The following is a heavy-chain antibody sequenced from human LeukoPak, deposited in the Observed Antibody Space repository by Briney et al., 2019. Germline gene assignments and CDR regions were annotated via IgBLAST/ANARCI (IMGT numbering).Heavy chain of an antibody. CDR2: ISYDGSNK. Sequence: GGSLRLSCAASGFTFSNYAMSWVRQAPGKGLEWVAVISYDGSNKFYADSVKGRFAISRDNSKNTLYLQMNSLRGYDSAVYYCARPLSNGYFHDSGGYYPYAMDVWGQGTTVTVSS. V-gene: IGHV3-30*09. CDR1: GFTFSNYA. D-gene: IGHD3-22*01. J-gene: IGHJ6*02. CDR3: ARPLSNGYFHDSGGYYPYAMDV.